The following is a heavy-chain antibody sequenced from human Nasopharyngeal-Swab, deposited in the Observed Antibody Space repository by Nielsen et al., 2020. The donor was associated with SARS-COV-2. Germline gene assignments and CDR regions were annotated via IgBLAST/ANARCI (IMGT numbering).Heavy chain of an antibody. J-gene: IGHJ4*02. Sequence: GESLKISCAASGFTFSSYSMNWVRQAPGKGLEWVSSISSSSSYIYYADSVKGRFTISRDNAKNSLYLQMNSLRAEDTAVYYCARDQDFDWSFDYWGQGTLVTASS. V-gene: IGHV3-21*01. CDR2: ISSSSSYI. CDR1: GFTFSSYS. D-gene: IGHD3-9*01. CDR3: ARDQDFDWSFDY.